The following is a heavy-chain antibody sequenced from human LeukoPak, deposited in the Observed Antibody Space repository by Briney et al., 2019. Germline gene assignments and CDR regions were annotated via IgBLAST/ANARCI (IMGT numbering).Heavy chain of an antibody. Sequence: KPGGSLRLSCAASGLTFSSYSMNWVRQAPGKGLEWVSSISSSSSYIYYADSVKGRFTISRDNAKNSLYLQMNSLRAEDTAVYYCARGEYYYDSSGYPGPGYFDYWGQGTLVTVSS. J-gene: IGHJ4*02. CDR3: ARGEYYYDSSGYPGPGYFDY. V-gene: IGHV3-21*01. CDR1: GLTFSSYS. D-gene: IGHD3-22*01. CDR2: ISSSSSYI.